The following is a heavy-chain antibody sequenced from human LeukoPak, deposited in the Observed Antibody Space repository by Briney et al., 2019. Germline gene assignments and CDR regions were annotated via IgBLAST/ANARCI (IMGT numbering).Heavy chain of an antibody. CDR3: ARVYTGNRWHFDY. D-gene: IGHD2-2*02. CDR2: IKRDGSEK. Sequence: GVSLRLSCAASGFTFSTYWMSWVRQAPGKGLECVANIKRDGSEKYYVDSVKGRFTIFRDDAKSSLYLQMNSLRAEATAVYFCARVYTGNRWHFDYWGQGTLVTVSS. V-gene: IGHV3-7*03. J-gene: IGHJ4*02. CDR1: GFTFSTYW.